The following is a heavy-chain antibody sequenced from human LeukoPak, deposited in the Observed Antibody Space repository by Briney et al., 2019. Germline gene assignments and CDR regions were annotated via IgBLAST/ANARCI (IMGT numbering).Heavy chain of an antibody. D-gene: IGHD3-9*01. Sequence: GSSVKVSCKASGGTFSSYAIGWVRQAPGQGLEWMGGIIPIFGTANYAQKFQGRVTITADESTSTAYMELSSLRSEDTAVYYCARGTGHYDILTGPSYYYYGMDVWGQGTTVTVSS. J-gene: IGHJ6*02. V-gene: IGHV1-69*01. CDR1: GGTFSSYA. CDR3: ARGTGHYDILTGPSYYYYGMDV. CDR2: IIPIFGTA.